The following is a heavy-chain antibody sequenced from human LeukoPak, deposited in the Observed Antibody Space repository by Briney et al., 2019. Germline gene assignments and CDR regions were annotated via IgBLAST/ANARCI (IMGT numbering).Heavy chain of an antibody. V-gene: IGHV3-11*01. Sequence: GGSLRLSCAASGFTFSDYYMSWIRQAPGKGLEWVSYISSSGSTIYCADSVKGRFTISRDNAKNSLYLQMNSLRAEDTAVYYCARALSSSGPYFDYWGQGTLVTVSS. J-gene: IGHJ4*02. CDR1: GFTFSDYY. D-gene: IGHD6-6*01. CDR3: ARALSSSGPYFDY. CDR2: ISSSGSTI.